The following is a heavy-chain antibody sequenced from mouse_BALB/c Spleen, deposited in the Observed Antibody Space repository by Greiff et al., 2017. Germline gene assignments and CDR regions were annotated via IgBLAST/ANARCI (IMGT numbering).Heavy chain of an antibody. V-gene: IGHV5-6-3*01. CDR1: GFTFSSYG. Sequence: VQLQQSGGGLVQPGGSLKLSCAASGFTFSSYGMSWVRQTPDKRLELVATINSNGGSTYYPDSVKGRFTISRDNAKNTLYLQMSSLKSEDTAMYYCARLRLRAMDYWGQGTSVTVSS. CDR2: INSNGGST. J-gene: IGHJ4*01. CDR3: ARLRLRAMDY. D-gene: IGHD1-2*01.